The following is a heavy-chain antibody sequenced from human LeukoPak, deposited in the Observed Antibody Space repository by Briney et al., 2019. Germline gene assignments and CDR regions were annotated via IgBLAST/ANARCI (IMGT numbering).Heavy chain of an antibody. CDR2: ISYDGSNK. D-gene: IGHD4-17*01. CDR1: GFASSNYA. Sequence: GGSLRLSCAASGFASSNYAMHWVRQAPGKGLEWVAVISYDGSNKYYADSVKGRFTISRDNSKNTLYLQMNSLRVEDTAVYYCARGDYGDYAAPPDYWGQGTLVTVSS. CDR3: ARGDYGDYAAPPDY. J-gene: IGHJ4*02. V-gene: IGHV3-30*04.